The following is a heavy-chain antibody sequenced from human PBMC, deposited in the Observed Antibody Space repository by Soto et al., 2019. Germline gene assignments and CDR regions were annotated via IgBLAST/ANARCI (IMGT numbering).Heavy chain of an antibody. CDR2: INASGGST. CDR3: ARAVNVAVAGFYLTAFDI. D-gene: IGHD6-19*01. V-gene: IGHV1-46*01. CDR1: GYTFTSYY. J-gene: IGHJ3*02. Sequence: GASVKVSCKASGYTFTSYYMHWVRQAPGQGLEWMGIINASGGSTSYAQKFQGRVTMTRDTSTSTAYMELSSLRSDDTAVYYCARAVNVAVAGFYLTAFDIWGQGTMVTVSS.